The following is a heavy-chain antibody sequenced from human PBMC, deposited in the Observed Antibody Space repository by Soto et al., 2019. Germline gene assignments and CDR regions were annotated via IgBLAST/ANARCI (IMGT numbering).Heavy chain of an antibody. V-gene: IGHV4-34*01. Sequence: SETLSLTCAVYGGSFSGYYWSWILQPPGKGLEWIGEINHSGSTNYNPSLKSRVTISVDTSKNQFSLKLSSVTAADTAVYYCARGLEGSASDPTPSYYMDVWGQGTTVTVSS. J-gene: IGHJ6*03. D-gene: IGHD6-6*01. CDR2: INHSGST. CDR3: ARGLEGSASDPTPSYYMDV. CDR1: GGSFSGYY.